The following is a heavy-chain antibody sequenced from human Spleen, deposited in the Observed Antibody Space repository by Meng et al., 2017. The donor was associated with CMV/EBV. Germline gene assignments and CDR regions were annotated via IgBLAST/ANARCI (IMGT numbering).Heavy chain of an antibody. J-gene: IGHJ4*02. D-gene: IGHD3-22*01. Sequence: SLKIPRAGSGFTFSDYYMSWIRQAPGKGLEWVSYISSSGSTIYYVDSVKGRFTISRDNAKNSLYLQMNSLRAEDTAVYYCARVSYYDSSGALDYWGQGTLVTVSS. CDR3: ARVSYYDSSGALDY. CDR1: GFTFSDYY. CDR2: ISSSGSTI. V-gene: IGHV3-11*04.